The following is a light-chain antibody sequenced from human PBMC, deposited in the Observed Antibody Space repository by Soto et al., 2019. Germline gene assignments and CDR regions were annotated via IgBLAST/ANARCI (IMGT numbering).Light chain of an antibody. V-gene: IGKV2-30*02. Sequence: DVVMAQSPLSLPVTLGQPASISCTSSQSLVHSNGNTYLAWFQQSPGQSPRRLIYKVSNRDSGVPDRLSGSGSGSDFILQISRVEAEDVGLYFCMQGTHWPPTFGQGTKVDIK. J-gene: IGKJ1*01. CDR3: MQGTHWPPT. CDR1: QSLVHSNGNTY. CDR2: KVS.